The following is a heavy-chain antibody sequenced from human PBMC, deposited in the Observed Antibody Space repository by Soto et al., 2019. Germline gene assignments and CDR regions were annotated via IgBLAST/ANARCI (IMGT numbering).Heavy chain of an antibody. V-gene: IGHV4-31*03. CDR2: IYYSGST. J-gene: IGHJ3*02. CDR3: ARDRHYDFWSHAFDI. D-gene: IGHD3-3*01. Sequence: QVQLQESGPGLVKPSQTLSLTCTVSGGSISSGGYYWSWIRQHPGKGLEWIGYIYYSGSTYYNPSLKSRVTISVDTSKHQFSLKLSSVTAADTAVYYCARDRHYDFWSHAFDIWGQGTMVTVSS. CDR1: GGSISSGGYY.